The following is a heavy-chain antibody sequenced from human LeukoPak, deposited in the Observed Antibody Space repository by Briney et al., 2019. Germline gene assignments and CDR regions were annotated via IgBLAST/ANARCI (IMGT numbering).Heavy chain of an antibody. J-gene: IGHJ4*02. CDR3: ARDRGGSGWYDY. D-gene: IGHD6-19*01. CDR1: GFTFSTCS. V-gene: IGHV3-21*01. Sequence: PRGSLRLSCAASGFTFSTCSMNWVCQAPGKGLEWVSSISSSGSYIYYADSVKGRFTISRDNAKNSLYLQMNSLRAEDTAVYYCARDRGGSGWYDYWGQGILDTVSS. CDR2: ISSSGSYI.